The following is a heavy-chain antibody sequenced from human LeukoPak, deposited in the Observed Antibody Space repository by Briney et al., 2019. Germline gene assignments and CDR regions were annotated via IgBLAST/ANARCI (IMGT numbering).Heavy chain of an antibody. D-gene: IGHD3-22*01. CDR3: ARDNSSGYYYFDY. CDR1: GFTFSSYG. Sequence: GGSLRLSCAASGFTFSSYGMHWVRQAPGKGLEGVAVIWYDGSNKYYADSVKGRFTISRDNSKNTLYLQMNSLRAEDTAVYYCARDNSSGYYYFDYWGQGTLVTVSS. CDR2: IWYDGSNK. J-gene: IGHJ4*02. V-gene: IGHV3-33*01.